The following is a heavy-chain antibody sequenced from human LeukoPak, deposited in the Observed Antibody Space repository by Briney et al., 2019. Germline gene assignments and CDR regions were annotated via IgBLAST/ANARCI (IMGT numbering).Heavy chain of an antibody. CDR3: ARYGSGSYSDDHFQH. CDR1: GGSISGYY. Sequence: SETLSLTCTDSGGSISGYYWSWIRQPPGKGLEWIGFIYYSGSTKYNPSLKRRVTISVDTSKNQFSLKLTSVTAADTAVYYCARYGSGSYSDDHFQHWGQGTLVTVSS. J-gene: IGHJ1*01. D-gene: IGHD3-10*01. V-gene: IGHV4-59*08. CDR2: IYYSGST.